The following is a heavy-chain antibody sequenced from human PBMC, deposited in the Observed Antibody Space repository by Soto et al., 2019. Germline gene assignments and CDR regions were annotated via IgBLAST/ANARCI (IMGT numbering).Heavy chain of an antibody. CDR3: AKGGRQWLVTSDFNY. J-gene: IGHJ4*02. CDR2: VSHDGRNT. V-gene: IGHV3-30*18. D-gene: IGHD6-19*01. Sequence: VQLVESGGGVVQPGRSLRLSCAASGFTFSDYAMHWVRQAPGKGLEWVAVVSHDGRNTHYADSVKGRFTISRDSSKNTFPLKIPGLRAETTVAYYCAKGGRQWLVTSDFNYWGQGALVTVSS. CDR1: GFTFSDYA.